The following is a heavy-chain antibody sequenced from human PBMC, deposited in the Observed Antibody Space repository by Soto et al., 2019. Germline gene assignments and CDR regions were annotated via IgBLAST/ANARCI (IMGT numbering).Heavy chain of an antibody. V-gene: IGHV4-30-4*01. CDR3: ARSIVLMVYAIPYYYYYGMDV. D-gene: IGHD2-8*01. CDR2: IYYSGST. J-gene: IGHJ6*02. Sequence: QVQLQESGPGLVKPSQTLSLTCTVSGGSISSGAYYWSWIRQPPGKGLEWIGYIYYSGSTYYNPSLKSRVTISVDTSQNQFSLQLSSVAAADTAVYYCARSIVLMVYAIPYYYYYGMDVWGQGTTVTVSS. CDR1: GGSISSGAYY.